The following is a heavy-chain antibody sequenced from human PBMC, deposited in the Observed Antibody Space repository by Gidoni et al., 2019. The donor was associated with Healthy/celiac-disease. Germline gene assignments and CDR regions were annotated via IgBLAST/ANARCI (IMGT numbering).Heavy chain of an antibody. V-gene: IGHV1-2*02. CDR3: ARGSYRLGSPPRYWFDP. CDR2: INPNSGGT. Sequence: QVQLVQSGAEVTKPGASVKVSCKASGSTFTGYYMHWVRQAPGQGLEWMGWINPNSGGTNYAQKFQGRVTMTRDTSISTAYMELSRLRSDDTAVYYCARGSYRLGSPPRYWFDPWGQGTLVTVSS. CDR1: GSTFTGYY. J-gene: IGHJ5*02. D-gene: IGHD3-16*01.